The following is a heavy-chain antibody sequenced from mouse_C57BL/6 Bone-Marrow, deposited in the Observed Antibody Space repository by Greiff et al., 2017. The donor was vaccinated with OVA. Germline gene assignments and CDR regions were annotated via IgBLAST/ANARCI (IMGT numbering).Heavy chain of an antibody. J-gene: IGHJ3*01. D-gene: IGHD2-3*01. Sequence: EVQLQQSGAELVRPGASVKLSCTASGFNIKDDYMHWVKQRPEQGLEWIGWIDPENGDTEYASKFQGKATITADTSSNTAYLQLSSLTSEDTAVYYCTRRLLPWFAYWGQGTLVTVSA. V-gene: IGHV14-4*01. CDR1: GFNIKDDY. CDR3: TRRLLPWFAY. CDR2: IDPENGDT.